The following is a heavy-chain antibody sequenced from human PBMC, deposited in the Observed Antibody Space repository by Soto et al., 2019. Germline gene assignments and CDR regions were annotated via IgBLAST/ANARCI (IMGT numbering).Heavy chain of an antibody. Sequence: ASVKVSCKASGGTFSSYAISWVRQAPGQGLEWMGVIIPIFGTTNYAQKFQGRVTITRDKSTSTVYMELSSLRSEDTAVCYCARGGISYYYGMDVWGQGTTVTVSS. CDR2: IIPIFGTT. V-gene: IGHV1-69*05. J-gene: IGHJ6*02. CDR3: ARGGISYYYGMDV. CDR1: GGTFSSYA. D-gene: IGHD2-15*01.